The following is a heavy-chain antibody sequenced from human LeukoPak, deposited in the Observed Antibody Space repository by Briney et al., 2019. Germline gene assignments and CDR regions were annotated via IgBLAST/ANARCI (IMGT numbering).Heavy chain of an antibody. CDR2: ISSSSSYI. V-gene: IGHV3-21*04. CDR3: STDGSYSSSCFDYYYYMDV. CDR1: GFTFRSYV. D-gene: IGHD6-13*01. J-gene: IGHJ6*03. Sequence: GGSLRLSCAASGFTFRSYVMSWVRQAPGKGLEWVSSISSSSSYIYYADSVKGRFTISRDNAKNSLYLQMNSLRSDDTAVYYCSTDGSYSSSCFDYYYYMDVWGKGTTVTISS.